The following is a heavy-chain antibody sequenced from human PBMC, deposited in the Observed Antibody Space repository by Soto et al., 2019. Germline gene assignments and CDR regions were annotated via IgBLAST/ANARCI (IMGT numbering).Heavy chain of an antibody. V-gene: IGHV3-9*01. J-gene: IGHJ6*02. CDR1: GFTFDDYA. CDR2: ISWNSGSI. CDR3: AKDLGYCSSTSCPFYYYYGMDV. D-gene: IGHD2-2*01. Sequence: LRLSCAASGFTFDDYAMHWVRQSPWKCLEWVSGISWNSGSIGYADSVKGRFTISRDNAKNSLYLQMNSLRAEDTALYYCAKDLGYCSSTSCPFYYYYGMDVWGQGTTVTVSS.